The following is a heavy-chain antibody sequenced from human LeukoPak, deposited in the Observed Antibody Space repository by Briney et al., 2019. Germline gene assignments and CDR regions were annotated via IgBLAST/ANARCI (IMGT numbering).Heavy chain of an antibody. Sequence: GGSLRLSCAASGFTFSSYEMNWVRQAPGKGLEWVSYISSSGSTIYYADSVKGRFTISRDNAKNSLYLQMNSLRAEDTAVYYCARVFLSGSYTFDYWGQGTLVTVSS. D-gene: IGHD1-26*01. CDR1: GFTFSSYE. CDR3: ARVFLSGSYTFDY. CDR2: ISSSGSTI. V-gene: IGHV3-48*03. J-gene: IGHJ4*02.